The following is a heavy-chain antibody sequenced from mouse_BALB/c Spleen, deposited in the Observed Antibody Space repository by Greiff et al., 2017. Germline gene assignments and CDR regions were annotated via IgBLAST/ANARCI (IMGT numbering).Heavy chain of an antibody. J-gene: IGHJ3*01. Sequence: QVQLQQSGAELMKPGASVKISCKATGYTFSSYWIEWVKQRPGHGLEWIGEILPGSGSTNYNEKFKGKATFTADTSSNTAYMQLSSLTSEDSAVYYCVPMITRFADWGQGTLVTVSA. V-gene: IGHV1-9*01. CDR1: GYTFSSYW. D-gene: IGHD2-4*01. CDR3: VPMITRFAD. CDR2: ILPGSGST.